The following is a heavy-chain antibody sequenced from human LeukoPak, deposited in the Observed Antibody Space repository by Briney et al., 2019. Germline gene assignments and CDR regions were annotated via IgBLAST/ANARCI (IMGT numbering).Heavy chain of an antibody. CDR2: ISVLGTYT. CDR1: GIPFSNSA. Sequence: GGSLRLSCATSGIPFSNSAMSWVRQAPGKGLEWVSSISVLGTYTYYADSVKGRFTISRDNSKNTLYLQMNSLRAEDTAVYYCARSLIRDYYYGMDVWGQGTTVTVSS. V-gene: IGHV3-23*01. J-gene: IGHJ6*02. CDR3: ARSLIRDYYYGMDV.